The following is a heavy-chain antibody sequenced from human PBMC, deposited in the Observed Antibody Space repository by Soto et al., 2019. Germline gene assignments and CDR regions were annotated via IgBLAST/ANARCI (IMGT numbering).Heavy chain of an antibody. Sequence: QVQLVQSGAEVKKPGASVKVSCKASGYTFTSYHLHWVRQAPGQGLEWMGIIHPSGGSTTYAQKFQSRVTMTRNTSTSTVYMELSSLRSEDTAVYYCARDYRDGYNGERLLFDYWGQGTLVTVSS. CDR1: GYTFTSYH. D-gene: IGHD5-12*01. V-gene: IGHV1-46*01. CDR2: IHPSGGST. J-gene: IGHJ4*02. CDR3: ARDYRDGYNGERLLFDY.